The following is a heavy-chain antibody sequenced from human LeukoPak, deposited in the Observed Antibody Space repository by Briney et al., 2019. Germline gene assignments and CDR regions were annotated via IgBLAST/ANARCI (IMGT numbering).Heavy chain of an antibody. CDR2: IYYSGST. CDR1: GGSISSYY. CDR3: ARADGDYGDYYYGMDV. Sequence: PSETLSLTCTVSGGSISSYYWSWIRQPPGKGLEWIGYIYYSGSTNYNPSLKSRVTISVDTSKNQFSLKLSSVTAADTAVYYCARADGDYGDYYYGMDVWGQGTTVTVSS. J-gene: IGHJ6*02. D-gene: IGHD4-17*01. V-gene: IGHV4-59*01.